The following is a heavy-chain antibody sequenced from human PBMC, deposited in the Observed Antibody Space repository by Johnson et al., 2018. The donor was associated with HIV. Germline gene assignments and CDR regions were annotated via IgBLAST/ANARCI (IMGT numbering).Heavy chain of an antibody. V-gene: IGHV3-74*02. J-gene: IGHJ3*02. CDR3: ARVGVGATGLGTGADAFDI. CDR2: INSDGSST. D-gene: IGHD1-26*01. CDR1: GFTFSRYW. Sequence: MQLVESGGGLIQPGGSLRLSCAASGFTFSRYWMHWVRQAPGKGLVWVSRINSDGSSTNYADSVKGRFTISRDNAKNTLYLQMNSLRAEDTAVYYCARVGVGATGLGTGADAFDIWGQGTMVTVSS.